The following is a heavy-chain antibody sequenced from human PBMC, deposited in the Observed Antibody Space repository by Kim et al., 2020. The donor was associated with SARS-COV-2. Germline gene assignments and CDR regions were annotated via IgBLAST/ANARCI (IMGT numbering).Heavy chain of an antibody. CDR2: ISSDYGYT. D-gene: IGHD2-21*01. CDR1: GYNFNNHG. CDR3: ARKVITCGGDCYALDF. J-gene: IGHJ4*02. V-gene: IGHV1-18*01. Sequence: ASVKVSCKASGYNFNNHGFAWVRQAPGRGLEWMGWISSDYGYTDFAQKFQDRLTMTTDASTTTAHMELRNLRSDDSAVYFCARKVITCGGDCYALDFWGQGTLGTVSS.